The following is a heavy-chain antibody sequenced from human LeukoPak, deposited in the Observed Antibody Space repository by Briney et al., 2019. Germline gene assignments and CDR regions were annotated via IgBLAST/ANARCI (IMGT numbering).Heavy chain of an antibody. J-gene: IGHJ6*03. Sequence: PSETLSLTCTVSGYSISSAYYWGWIRQPPGKGLEWIGSIYYSGSTYYNPSLKSRVTISVDTSKNQFSLKLSSVTAADTAVYYCARQGAAAGYSSSYYYYYYYMDVWGKGTTVTISS. D-gene: IGHD6-13*01. CDR2: IYYSGST. CDR3: ARQGAAAGYSSSYYYYYYYMDV. V-gene: IGHV4-38-2*02. CDR1: GYSISSAYY.